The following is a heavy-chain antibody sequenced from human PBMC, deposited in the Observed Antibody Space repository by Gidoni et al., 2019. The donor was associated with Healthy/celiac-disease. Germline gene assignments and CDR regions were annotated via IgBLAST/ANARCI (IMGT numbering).Heavy chain of an antibody. CDR3: ARDDTAMVLDY. D-gene: IGHD5-18*01. J-gene: IGHJ4*02. V-gene: IGHV3-33*08. CDR1: GFTFSSDG. Sequence: QVQLVESGGGVVQPGRSLRLSCSASGFTFSSDGMNWVRQAPGKGLEWVAVIWYDGSNKYYADSVKDRFTISRDNSKNKLYLQMNSLRAEYTAVYYCARDDTAMVLDYWGQGTLVTVSS. CDR2: IWYDGSNK.